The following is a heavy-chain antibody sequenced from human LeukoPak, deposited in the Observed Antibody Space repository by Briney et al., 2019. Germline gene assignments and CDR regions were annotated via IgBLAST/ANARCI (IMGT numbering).Heavy chain of an antibody. CDR1: GGSISSSSYY. V-gene: IGHV4-39*07. CDR3: ARDRRITMVRGVSGARRNDY. D-gene: IGHD3-10*01. Sequence: SETLSLTCTVSGGSISSSSYYWGWIRQPPGKGLEWIGSIYYSGSTYYNPSLKSRVTISVDTSKNQFSLKLSSVTAADTAVYYCARDRRITMVRGVSGARRNDYWGQGTLVTVSS. CDR2: IYYSGST. J-gene: IGHJ4*02.